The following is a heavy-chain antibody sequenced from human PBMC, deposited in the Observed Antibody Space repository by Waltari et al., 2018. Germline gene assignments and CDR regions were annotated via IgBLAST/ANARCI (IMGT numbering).Heavy chain of an antibody. CDR1: GGSFSGYY. J-gene: IGHJ5*02. D-gene: IGHD6-6*01. V-gene: IGHV4-34*01. Sequence: QVQLQQWGAGLLKPSETLSLTWAVYGGSFSGYYWNWIRQPPGKGLEWIGEINHRGSTPYNPSLKSRVTISVDTSKNQFSLKLSSVTAADTAVYYCATGPPEMIAAPGDNWFDPWGQGTLVTVSS. CDR3: ATGPPEMIAAPGDNWFDP. CDR2: INHRGST.